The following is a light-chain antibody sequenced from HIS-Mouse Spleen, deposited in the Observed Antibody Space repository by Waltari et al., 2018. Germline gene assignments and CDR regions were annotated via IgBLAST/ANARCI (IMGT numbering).Light chain of an antibody. J-gene: IGLJ2*01. Sequence: QSVLTQPPSASGTPGQRVTISCSGISSTIGSNTVNWYQQLPGTAPKLLIYSNKQRPSGVPDRFSGSKSGTSASLAISGLQSEDEADYYCAAWDDSLNGVVFGGGTKLTVL. V-gene: IGLV1-44*01. CDR2: SNK. CDR3: AAWDDSLNGVV. CDR1: SSTIGSNT.